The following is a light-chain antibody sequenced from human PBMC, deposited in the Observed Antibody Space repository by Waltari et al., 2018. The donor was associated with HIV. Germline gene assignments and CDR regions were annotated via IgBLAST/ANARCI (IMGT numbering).Light chain of an antibody. CDR2: KSN. V-gene: IGLV1-47*01. J-gene: IGLJ3*02. CDR3: AAWDDSLSVVM. CDR1: SSNIEINY. Sequence: QSVLTQPPSASGTPGQTVTISCSGSSSNIEINYVYWYQQLPGTAPKVLIYKSNQRPSGGPDRFPGSKSGTSASLAISGLRSEDEADYYCAAWDDSLSVVMFGGGTKLTVL.